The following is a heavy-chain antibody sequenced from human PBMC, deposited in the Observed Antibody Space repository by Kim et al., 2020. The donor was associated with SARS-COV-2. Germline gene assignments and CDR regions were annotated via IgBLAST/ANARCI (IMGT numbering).Heavy chain of an antibody. V-gene: IGHV3-53*01. J-gene: IGHJ6*02. D-gene: IGHD6-13*01. CDR1: GFTVSSNY. CDR3: ARGLVDSSSWYDDDYYYGMDV. Sequence: GGSLRLSCAASGFTVSSNYMSWVRQAPGKGLEWVSVIYSGCSTYYADSVKGRFTISRDNSKNTLYLQMNSLRAEDTAVYYCARGLVDSSSWYDDDYYYGMDVWGQGTTVTVSS. CDR2: IYSGCST.